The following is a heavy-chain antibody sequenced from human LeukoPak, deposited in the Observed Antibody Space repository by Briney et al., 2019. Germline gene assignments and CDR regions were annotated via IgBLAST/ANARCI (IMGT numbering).Heavy chain of an antibody. D-gene: IGHD3-10*01. CDR1: GGSISSGSYY. Sequence: SETLSLTCTVSGGSISSGSYYWSWTRQPAGKGLEWIGRIYTSGSTNYNPSLKSRVTISVDTSKNQFSLKLSSVTAADTAVYYCARAGYRGAFDIWGQGTMVTVSS. J-gene: IGHJ3*02. V-gene: IGHV4-61*02. CDR3: ARAGYRGAFDI. CDR2: IYTSGST.